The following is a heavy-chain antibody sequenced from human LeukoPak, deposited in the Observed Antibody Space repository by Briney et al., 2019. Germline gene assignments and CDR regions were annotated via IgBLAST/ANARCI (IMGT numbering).Heavy chain of an antibody. CDR1: GFTFSSYG. V-gene: IGHV3-30*18. Sequence: QTGGSLRLSCAASGFTFSSYGMHWVRQAPGKGLEWVAVISYDGSNKYYADSVKGRFTISRDNSKNTLYLQMNSLRAEDTAVYYCAKDIIERFLEWLGYYYYYGMDVWGQGTTATVSS. J-gene: IGHJ6*02. CDR3: AKDIIERFLEWLGYYYYYGMDV. CDR2: ISYDGSNK. D-gene: IGHD3-3*01.